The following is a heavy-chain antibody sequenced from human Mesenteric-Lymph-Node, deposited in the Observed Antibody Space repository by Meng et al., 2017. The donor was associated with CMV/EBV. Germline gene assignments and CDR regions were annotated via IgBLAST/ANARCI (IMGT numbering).Heavy chain of an antibody. CDR2: INPSGGRT. J-gene: IGHJ4*02. CDR3: ARDKGDGYRPDF. V-gene: IGHV1-46*01. Sequence: CKASGYRFTSFHMHWVRQAPGQGLEWMGMINPSGGRTNYAQKFQGRVTMTADTSATTFYMELKNLRADDTAVYFCARDKGDGYRPDFWGQGTLVTVSS. CDR1: GYRFTSFH. D-gene: IGHD5-24*01.